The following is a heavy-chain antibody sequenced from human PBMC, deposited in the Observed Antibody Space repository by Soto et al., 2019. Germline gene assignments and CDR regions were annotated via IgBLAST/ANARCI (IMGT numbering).Heavy chain of an antibody. J-gene: IGHJ4*02. D-gene: IGHD1-7*01. V-gene: IGHV3-23*01. Sequence: GGSLRLSCAPSGLTFSNYAMSWVRQAPGGGLEWVSSMSGSSSTTYYADSVRGRFTISRDRSKNTLYLQMSSLRAEDTALYYCAKNQERELPRVIDFWGQGTLVTVSS. CDR1: GLTFSNYA. CDR3: AKNQERELPRVIDF. CDR2: MSGSSSTT.